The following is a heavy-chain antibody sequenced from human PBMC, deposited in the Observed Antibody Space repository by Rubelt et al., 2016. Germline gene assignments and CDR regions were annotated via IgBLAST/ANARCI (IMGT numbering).Heavy chain of an antibody. CDR3: ARVEYYYDSSGYSDY. Sequence: QVQLVQSGAEVKKPGASVKVSCKASSYTFTSYGISWVRQAPGQGLAWLGWLRAYIGNTNYAQKLQGRVTMTTDTSTSTAYMELRSLRSDDTAVYYCARVEYYYDSSGYSDYWGQGTLVTVSS. CDR2: LRAYIGNT. CDR1: SYTFTSYG. J-gene: IGHJ4*02. V-gene: IGHV1-18*01. D-gene: IGHD3-22*01.